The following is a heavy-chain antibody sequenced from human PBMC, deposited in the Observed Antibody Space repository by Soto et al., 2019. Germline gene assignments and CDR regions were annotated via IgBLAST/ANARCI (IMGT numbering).Heavy chain of an antibody. Sequence: GGSLRLCCVASGFTFRNYNMNWVRQAPGKGLEWVSHISSSSSYTNYADSVKGRFTISRDNAKNSLYLQMNSLRDEDTAVYYCARVVVVIPPGYYYAMDVWGQGTTVTVSS. J-gene: IGHJ6*02. CDR3: ARVVVVIPPGYYYAMDV. V-gene: IGHV3-21*05. D-gene: IGHD3-22*01. CDR1: GFTFRNYN. CDR2: ISSSSSYT.